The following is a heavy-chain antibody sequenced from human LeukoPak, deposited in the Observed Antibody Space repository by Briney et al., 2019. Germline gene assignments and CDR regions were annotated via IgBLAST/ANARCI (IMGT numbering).Heavy chain of an antibody. CDR1: GGSISSSSYY. J-gene: IGHJ4*02. CDR3: GGYCSSTSCYEEGLDY. Sequence: SETLSLTCTVSGGSISSSSYYWGWLRQPPGKGLEWIGSIYYSGSTYYNPSLKSRVTISVDTSKNQFSLKLSSVTAADTAVYYCGGYCSSTSCYEEGLDYWGQGTLVTVSS. D-gene: IGHD2-2*01. CDR2: IYYSGST. V-gene: IGHV4-39*07.